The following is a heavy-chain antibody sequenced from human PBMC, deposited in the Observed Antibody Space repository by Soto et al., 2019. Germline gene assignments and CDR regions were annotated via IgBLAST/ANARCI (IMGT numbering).Heavy chain of an antibody. J-gene: IGHJ4*02. Sequence: SVKVSCKASGGAFSIYAISWVRQAPGQGLEWMGGIIPIFGTANYAQKFQGRVTMTEDTSTDTAYMELSSLRSEDTAVYYCATDFLSIVGATNPNFDYWGQGTLVTVSS. V-gene: IGHV1-69*06. CDR2: IIPIFGTA. CDR3: ATDFLSIVGATNPNFDY. D-gene: IGHD1-26*01. CDR1: GGAFSIYA.